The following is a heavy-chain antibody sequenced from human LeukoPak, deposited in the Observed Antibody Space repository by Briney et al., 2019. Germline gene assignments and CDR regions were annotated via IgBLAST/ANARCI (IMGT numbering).Heavy chain of an antibody. CDR3: ARYTSTTPYYDFWSGYYGGNWFDP. Sequence: PSETLSLTCTVSGGSISSYYWSWIRQPPGKGLEWIGEINHSGSTNYNPSLKSRVTISVDTSKNQFSLKLSSVTAADTAVYYCARYTSTTPYYDFWSGYYGGNWFDPWGQGTLVTVSS. CDR1: GGSISSYY. J-gene: IGHJ5*02. V-gene: IGHV4-34*01. D-gene: IGHD3-3*01. CDR2: INHSGST.